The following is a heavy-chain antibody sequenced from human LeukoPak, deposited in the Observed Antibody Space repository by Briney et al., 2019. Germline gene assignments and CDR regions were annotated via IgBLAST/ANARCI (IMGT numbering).Heavy chain of an antibody. J-gene: IGHJ4*02. CDR2: FYYSGSL. Sequence: PSETLSLTCTVSGDSISSGVYYSGWIRQPPGKGLEWIGSFYYSGSLYYNPSLESRVTISVDTSKSQFSLKLSSVTTADTAVYYCARGGGSPEFWGQGTQVTVSS. CDR1: GDSISSGVYY. D-gene: IGHD1-26*01. V-gene: IGHV4-39*07. CDR3: ARGGGSPEF.